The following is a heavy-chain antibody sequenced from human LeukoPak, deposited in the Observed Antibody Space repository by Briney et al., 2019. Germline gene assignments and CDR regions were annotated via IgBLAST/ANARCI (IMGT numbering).Heavy chain of an antibody. CDR3: ARGSGWYYFDY. CDR1: GGSISSYY. J-gene: IGHJ4*02. CDR2: IYYSGSA. D-gene: IGHD6-19*01. V-gene: IGHV4-59*01. Sequence: SETLSLTCTVSGGSISSYYWSWIRQPPGKALEWIGYIYYSGSADYNPSLKSRVTISADTSKNQFSLKLTSVSAADTAVYFCARGSGWYYFDYWGQGALVTVSS.